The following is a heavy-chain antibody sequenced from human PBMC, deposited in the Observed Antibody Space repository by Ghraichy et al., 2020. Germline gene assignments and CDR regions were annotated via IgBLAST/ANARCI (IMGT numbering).Heavy chain of an antibody. CDR1: GGSISSYY. Sequence: SETLSLTCTVSGGSISSYYWSWIRQPPGKGLEWIGYIYYSGSTNYNPSLKSRVTISVDTSKNQFSLKLSSVTAADTAVYYCARDNSPIGAYGMDVWGQGTTVTVSS. CDR3: ARDNSPIGAYGMDV. CDR2: IYYSGST. J-gene: IGHJ6*02. D-gene: IGHD3-16*01. V-gene: IGHV4-59*01.